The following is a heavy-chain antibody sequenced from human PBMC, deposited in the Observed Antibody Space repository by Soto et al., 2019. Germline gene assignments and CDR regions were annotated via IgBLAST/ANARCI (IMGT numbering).Heavy chain of an antibody. Sequence: QLQLQESGPGLVKPSETLSLTCTVSGGSISSSSYYWGWIRQPPGKGLEWIGGIYYSGSTYYNPSLKSRVTISVDTSKNQFSLKLSSVPAADTAVYYCARHGYSSGWSAVVDYWGQGTLVTVSS. V-gene: IGHV4-39*01. D-gene: IGHD6-19*01. CDR3: ARHGYSSGWSAVVDY. J-gene: IGHJ4*02. CDR1: GGSISSSSYY. CDR2: IYYSGST.